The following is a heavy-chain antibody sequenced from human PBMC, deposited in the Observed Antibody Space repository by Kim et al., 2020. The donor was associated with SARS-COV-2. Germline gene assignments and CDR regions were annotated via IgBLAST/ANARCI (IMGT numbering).Heavy chain of an antibody. Sequence: YNDYAVSVKSRITSNADTSKTQFSLQLNSVTPEDTAVYYCAAGLGGRFDPWGQGTLVTVSS. CDR3: AAGLGGRFDP. D-gene: IGHD3-16*01. V-gene: IGHV6-1*01. CDR2: YN. J-gene: IGHJ5*02.